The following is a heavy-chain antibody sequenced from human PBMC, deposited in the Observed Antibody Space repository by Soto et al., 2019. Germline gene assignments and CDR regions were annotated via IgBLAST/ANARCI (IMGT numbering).Heavy chain of an antibody. Sequence: ASVKVSCKASGYTFTSYAMHWVRQAPGQRLEWMGWINAGNGNTKYSQKFQGRVTITRDTSASTAYMELSSLRSEDTAVYYCARADYYDSSGYYSGAFDYWGQGTLVTVS. V-gene: IGHV1-3*01. J-gene: IGHJ4*02. CDR3: ARADYYDSSGYYSGAFDY. D-gene: IGHD3-22*01. CDR1: GYTFTSYA. CDR2: INAGNGNT.